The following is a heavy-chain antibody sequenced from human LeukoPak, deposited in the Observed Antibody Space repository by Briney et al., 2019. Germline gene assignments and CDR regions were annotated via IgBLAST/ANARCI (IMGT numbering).Heavy chain of an antibody. V-gene: IGHV4-4*02. D-gene: IGHD3-9*01. Sequence: SGTLSLTCAVSDVSISSSEWWIWVRQPPKQGLEWIGEIHRAGRTRYNPSLKSRVTISMDYSKNQFSLKLTSVTAADTAIYYCGKTDIYFNPIDYWGPGSLVTVSS. CDR2: IHRAGRT. J-gene: IGHJ4*02. CDR3: GKTDIYFNPIDY. CDR1: DVSISSSEW.